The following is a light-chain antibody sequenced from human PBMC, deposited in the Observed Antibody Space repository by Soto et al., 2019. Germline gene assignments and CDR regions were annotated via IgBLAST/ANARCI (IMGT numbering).Light chain of an antibody. CDR2: KAS. J-gene: IGKJ1*01. CDR3: QQYDDYRT. Sequence: DIQMTQSPSTLSASVGDRVAITCRASQSINSWLAWYQQKPGKAPKLLIYKASSLESGVPSRFSGSGSGTEFTLNISSLQPDDFATYYCQQYDDYRTFGQGTKVEIK. V-gene: IGKV1-5*03. CDR1: QSINSW.